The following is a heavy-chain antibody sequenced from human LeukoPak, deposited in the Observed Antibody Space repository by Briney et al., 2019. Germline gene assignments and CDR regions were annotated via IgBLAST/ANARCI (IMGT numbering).Heavy chain of an antibody. D-gene: IGHD6-13*01. CDR3: AGRPPAAPTIRLDY. Sequence: PGGSLRLSCAASGFTVSGSYMNWVRQAPGKGLECVAVIYTGGSTYYADAVKGRFTISRDNSKNTLYLLMSSLRADGTAVYYCAGRPPAAPTIRLDYWGQGSPVTVSS. V-gene: IGHV3-66*01. CDR2: IYTGGST. CDR1: GFTVSGSY. J-gene: IGHJ4*02.